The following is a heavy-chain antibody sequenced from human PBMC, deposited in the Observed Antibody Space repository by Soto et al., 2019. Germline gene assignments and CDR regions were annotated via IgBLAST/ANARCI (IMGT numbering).Heavy chain of an antibody. V-gene: IGHV1-18*01. D-gene: IGHD6-13*01. CDR3: ARDLSSYSSSWYPFDY. CDR2: ISAYNGNT. Sequence: ASVKVSCKASGYTFTSYGISWVRQAPGQGLEWMGWISAYNGNTNYAQKFQGRVTMTTDTSTSTAYMELRSLRSDDTAVYYCARDLSSYSSSWYPFDYWGQGTLVTVSS. J-gene: IGHJ4*02. CDR1: GYTFTSYG.